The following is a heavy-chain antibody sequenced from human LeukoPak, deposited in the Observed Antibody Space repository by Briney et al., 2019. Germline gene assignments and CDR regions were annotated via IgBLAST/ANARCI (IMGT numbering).Heavy chain of an antibody. CDR3: ARCDSSSWTNPDY. J-gene: IGHJ4*02. CDR1: GFTFSSYS. D-gene: IGHD6-13*01. V-gene: IGHV3-21*01. Sequence: PGGSLRLSCAASGFTFSSYSMNWVRQAPGKGLEWVSSISSSSSYIYYADSVKGRFTISRDNAKNSLYLQMNSPRAEDTAVYYCARCDSSSWTNPDYWGQGTLVTVSS. CDR2: ISSSSSYI.